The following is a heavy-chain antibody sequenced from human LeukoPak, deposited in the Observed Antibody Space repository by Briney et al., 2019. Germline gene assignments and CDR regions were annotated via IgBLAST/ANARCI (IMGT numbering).Heavy chain of an antibody. J-gene: IGHJ4*02. D-gene: IGHD1-1*01. Sequence: PSEALSLACCVSVGAICSYYGSWIRQPPGKGLGWIEYIYYSGNTNYNLPLKSRVTRALNTSKNQLSLKRSSVTAAATAVYYCARAVGRTQGGTFDYWGQGTLVTVSS. CDR1: VGAICSYY. CDR3: ARAVGRTQGGTFDY. V-gene: IGHV4-59*13. CDR2: IYYSGNT.